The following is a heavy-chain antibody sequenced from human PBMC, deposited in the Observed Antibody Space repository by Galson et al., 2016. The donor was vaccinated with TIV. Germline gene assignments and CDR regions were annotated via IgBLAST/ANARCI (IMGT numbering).Heavy chain of an antibody. CDR2: IFPSDSDT. CDR3: ARRGGSDSPARAFDI. CDR1: GYNFITYW. V-gene: IGHV5-51*01. Sequence: QSGAEVKKTGESLKISCKGSGYNFITYWIGWARQVPGKGLEWMGIIFPSDSDTKYCPSFEGQVTTSADKSASTISLQWTSLKTSDSGIYYCARRGGSDSPARAFDIWGQGTMVTVSS. D-gene: IGHD2-21*01. J-gene: IGHJ3*02.